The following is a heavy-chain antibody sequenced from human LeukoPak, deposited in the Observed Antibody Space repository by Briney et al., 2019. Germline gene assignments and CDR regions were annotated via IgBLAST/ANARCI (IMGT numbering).Heavy chain of an antibody. CDR3: ARAGYCSSTSCYTFYGMDV. Sequence: GGSLRLSCAASGFTFSDYYMSWIRQAPGKGLEWVSYISSSSSYTNYADSVKGRFTISRDNAKNSLYRQMNSLRAEDTAVYYCARAGYCSSTSCYTFYGMDVWGKGTTVTVSS. CDR1: GFTFSDYY. V-gene: IGHV3-11*06. J-gene: IGHJ6*04. CDR2: ISSSSSYT. D-gene: IGHD2-2*01.